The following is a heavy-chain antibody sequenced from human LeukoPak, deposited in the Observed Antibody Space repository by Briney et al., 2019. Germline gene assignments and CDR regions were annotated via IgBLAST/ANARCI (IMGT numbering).Heavy chain of an antibody. CDR1: GGSISNSNYY. CDR3: ASIAVPGLSLDF. Sequence: SETLSLTCTVSGGSISNSNYYGGWIRQPPGKGLEWIGTTYFSGSTYYNPSLKSRVTILVNTSKNQFSLKLTSVTAADTAMYYCASIAVPGLSLDFWGQGTLATVSS. D-gene: IGHD3/OR15-3a*01. CDR2: TYFSGST. J-gene: IGHJ4*02. V-gene: IGHV4-39*07.